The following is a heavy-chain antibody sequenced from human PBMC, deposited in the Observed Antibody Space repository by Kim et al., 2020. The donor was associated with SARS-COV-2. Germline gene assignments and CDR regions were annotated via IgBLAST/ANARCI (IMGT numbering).Heavy chain of an antibody. Sequence: SVKVSCKASGGTFSNYAITWVRQAPGQGLEWMGEIIPMFGTADYGQKFQGRVSITADESTSTAYMEVSRLRSEDTAIYYCARCSGANCYSSYYGMDVWGQGTTVTASS. CDR2: IIPMFGTA. D-gene: IGHD2-15*01. CDR1: GGTFSNYA. V-gene: IGHV1-69*13. CDR3: ARCSGANCYSSYYGMDV. J-gene: IGHJ6*02.